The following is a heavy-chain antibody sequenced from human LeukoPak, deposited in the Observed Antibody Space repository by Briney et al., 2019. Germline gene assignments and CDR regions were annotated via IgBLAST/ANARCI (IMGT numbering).Heavy chain of an antibody. CDR1: GYSISSGYY. D-gene: IGHD2/OR15-2a*01. V-gene: IGHV4-38-2*02. J-gene: IGHJ6*03. Sequence: SETLSLTCTVSGYSISSGYYWGWIRQPPGKGLEGIGSIYYSGSTYYNPSLKSRVTISVDTSKNQFSLKLSSVTAADTAVYYCARIIGYYYYYMDVWGKGTTVTVSS. CDR3: ARIIGYYYYYMDV. CDR2: IYYSGST.